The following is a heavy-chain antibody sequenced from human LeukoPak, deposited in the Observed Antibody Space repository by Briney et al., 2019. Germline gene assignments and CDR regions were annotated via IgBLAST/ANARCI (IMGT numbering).Heavy chain of an antibody. CDR1: GFPFTTYA. CDR3: AKRRDSSARAFDY. CDR2: ISSTGYTT. D-gene: IGHD6-6*01. Sequence: GGSLRLSCAASGFPFTTYAMNWVRQAPGKGLEWVSVISSTGYTTYYAGSVKDRFTVSRDNSQNTLYLQMNSLRAEDTAVYYCAKRRDSSARAFDYWGQGTLVTVSS. V-gene: IGHV3-23*01. J-gene: IGHJ4*02.